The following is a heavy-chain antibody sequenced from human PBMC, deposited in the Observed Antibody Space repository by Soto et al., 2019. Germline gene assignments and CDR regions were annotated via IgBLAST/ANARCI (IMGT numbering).Heavy chain of an antibody. CDR3: ARGAGIVVAGTSFDY. CDR1: GFIFSSYS. J-gene: IGHJ4*02. CDR2: ISYDGSNK. V-gene: IGHV3-30-3*01. D-gene: IGHD6-19*01. Sequence: QVQLVESGGGVVQPGRSLRLSCAASGFIFSSYSMHRVRQAPGKGLEWVAVISYDGSNKYYADSVKGRFTISRDNSKNTLYLQMNSLRAEDTAVYYCARGAGIVVAGTSFDYWGQGTLVTVSS.